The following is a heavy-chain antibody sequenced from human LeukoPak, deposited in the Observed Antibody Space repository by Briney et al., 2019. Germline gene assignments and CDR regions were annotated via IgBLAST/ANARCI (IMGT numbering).Heavy chain of an antibody. V-gene: IGHV3-23*01. CDR1: GFTFGSYG. Sequence: GGTLRLSCAASGFTFGSYGMSWGRQAPGRGLEWVSGISRSGGTTYYADSVKGRFTISRDNSKNTLYLQMSSLRAEDTAIYYCAKSLESTDYYYHMDVWGKGTTVTISS. CDR2: ISRSGGTT. CDR3: AKSLESTDYYYHMDV. D-gene: IGHD2-2*01. J-gene: IGHJ6*03.